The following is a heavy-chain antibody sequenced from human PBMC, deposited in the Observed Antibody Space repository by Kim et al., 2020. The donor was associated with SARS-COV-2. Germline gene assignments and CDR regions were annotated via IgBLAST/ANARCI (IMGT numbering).Heavy chain of an antibody. Sequence: NPSLKSRVTISVDTSKNQFSLKLSSVTAADTAVYYCARGVAARRKYYFDYWGQGTLVTVSS. V-gene: IGHV4-34*01. D-gene: IGHD6-6*01. CDR3: ARGVAARRKYYFDY. J-gene: IGHJ4*02.